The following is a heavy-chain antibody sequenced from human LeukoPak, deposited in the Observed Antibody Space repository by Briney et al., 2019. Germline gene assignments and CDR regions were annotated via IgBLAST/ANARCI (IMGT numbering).Heavy chain of an antibody. V-gene: IGHV4-61*02. Sequence: SETLSLTCTVSGDSFSSGSYYWSWIRQPAGKGLEWIGRIYTSGSTNYNPSLKSRVTISVDTSKNQFSLKLSSVTAADTAVYYCARERLDRTNWFDPWGQGTLVTVSS. CDR3: ARERLDRTNWFDP. CDR1: GDSFSSGSYY. CDR2: IYTSGST. D-gene: IGHD2-2*03. J-gene: IGHJ5*02.